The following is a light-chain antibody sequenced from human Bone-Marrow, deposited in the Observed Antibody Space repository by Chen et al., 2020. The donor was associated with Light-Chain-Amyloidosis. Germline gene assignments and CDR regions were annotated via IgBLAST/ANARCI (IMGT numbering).Light chain of an antibody. CDR1: DLPTKY. Sequence: SYELTQPPSVSVSPGQTARITCSGADLPTKYANRYQQKPGQAPVLVIHRDTERPSGISERFSGSSSGTTATLTISGVQAEDEADYHCQSADSSGTYEVIFGGGTKLTVL. CDR3: QSADSSGTYEVI. V-gene: IGLV3-25*03. J-gene: IGLJ2*01. CDR2: RDT.